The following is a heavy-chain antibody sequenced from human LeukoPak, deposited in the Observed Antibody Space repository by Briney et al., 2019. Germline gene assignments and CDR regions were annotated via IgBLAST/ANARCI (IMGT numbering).Heavy chain of an antibody. CDR3: ASGIAVAGTGGDY. Sequence: PGGSLRLSCAASGFTFSSYWMSWVRQAPGKGLEWVANIKQDGSEKYYVDSVKGRFTISRDNAKNSLYLQMNSLRAGDTAVYYCASGIAVAGTGGDYWGQGTLVTVSS. V-gene: IGHV3-7*01. D-gene: IGHD6-19*01. CDR2: IKQDGSEK. CDR1: GFTFSSYW. J-gene: IGHJ4*02.